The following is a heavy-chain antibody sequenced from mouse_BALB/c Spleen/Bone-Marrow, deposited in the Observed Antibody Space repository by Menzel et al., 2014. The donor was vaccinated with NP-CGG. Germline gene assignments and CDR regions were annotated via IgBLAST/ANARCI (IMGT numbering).Heavy chain of an antibody. CDR1: GYSITSGYS. J-gene: IGHJ4*01. V-gene: IGHV3-1*02. Sequence: HLQQSGPALVKPSQSLSLTCTVTGYSITSGYSWHWIRQFPGNTLEWMGYIHYSGGTNYNPSLKSRISITRDTSKNQFFLQLNSVTTEDTATYYCARWNGYYAMDYWGQGTSVTVSS. CDR3: ARWNGYYAMDY. CDR2: IHYSGGT. D-gene: IGHD1-2*01.